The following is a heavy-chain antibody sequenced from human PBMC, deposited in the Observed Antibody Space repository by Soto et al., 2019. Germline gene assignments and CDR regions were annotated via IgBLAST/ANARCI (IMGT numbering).Heavy chain of an antibody. J-gene: IGHJ3*02. CDR1: GFTFSSYE. V-gene: IGHV3-48*03. CDR2: ISSSGSTI. CDR3: ARDRPGKGLVDAFDI. Sequence: PGGSLRLSCAASGFTFSSYEMNWVRQAPGKGLEWVSYISSSGSTIYYADSVKGRFTISRDNAKNSLYLQMNSLRAEDTAVYYCARDRPGKGLVDAFDIWGQGTMVTV.